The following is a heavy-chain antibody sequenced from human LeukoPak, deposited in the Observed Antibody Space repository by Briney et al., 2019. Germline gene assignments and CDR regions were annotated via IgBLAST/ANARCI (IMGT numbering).Heavy chain of an antibody. D-gene: IGHD6-19*01. CDR1: GDSISLSFYY. V-gene: IGHV4-39*07. CDR3: ARGTLYRGWSYYLDF. J-gene: IGHJ4*02. CDR2: VYYSGTT. Sequence: ETLSLTCSVSGDSISLSFYYWGWIRQPPGKALEWIGSVYYSGTTSYNPSLKSRVTISVDMSKNHFSLRLRSVTAADTAMYYCARGTLYRGWSYYLDFWGQGSQVTVSS.